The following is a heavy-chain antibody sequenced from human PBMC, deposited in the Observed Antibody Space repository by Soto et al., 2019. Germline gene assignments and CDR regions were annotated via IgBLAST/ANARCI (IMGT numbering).Heavy chain of an antibody. D-gene: IGHD2-8*02. CDR1: GASIGSGGW. V-gene: IGHV4-4*02. J-gene: IGHJ5*02. CDR3: ARHEGWTGPDQ. Sequence: QVHLQESGPGLVKPSETLSLTCAVSGASIGSGGWWSWVRQPPGKGLEWIAEIFHDGNTNYSPSLKSRVTISVDKSQNQFSLNVCSVTAADTAVYYCARHEGWTGPDQWGQGTLVTVSS. CDR2: IFHDGNT.